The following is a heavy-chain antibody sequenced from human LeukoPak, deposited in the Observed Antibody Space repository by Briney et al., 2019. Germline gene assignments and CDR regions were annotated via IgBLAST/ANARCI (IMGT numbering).Heavy chain of an antibody. CDR2: IKQAGSEK. Sequence: PGGSLRLSCADSAFNCSSNWLSWVRQALAKGLVGVANIKQAGSEKYYVSSVKRRFTISRDNAKNSLYLQMNSLRAEDTAVYYCARGRGSGSYFSYWGQGTLVTVSS. D-gene: IGHD3-10*01. V-gene: IGHV3-7*03. CDR3: ARGRGSGSYFSY. CDR1: AFNCSSNW. J-gene: IGHJ4*02.